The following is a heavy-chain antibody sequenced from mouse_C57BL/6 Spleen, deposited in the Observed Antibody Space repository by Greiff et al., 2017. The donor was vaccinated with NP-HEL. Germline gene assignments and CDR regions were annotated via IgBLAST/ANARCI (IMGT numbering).Heavy chain of an antibody. D-gene: IGHD1-1*01. CDR2: IDPEDGET. J-gene: IGHJ3*01. CDR1: GFNIKDYY. V-gene: IGHV14-2*01. CDR3: AFYYGSEGFAY. Sequence: EVQLQQSGAELVKPGASVKLSCTASGFNIKDYYMHWVKQRTEQGLEWIGRIDPEDGETKYAAKFQGKATITADTSSNTAYLQLSSLTSEDTAVYYCAFYYGSEGFAYWGQGTLVTVSA.